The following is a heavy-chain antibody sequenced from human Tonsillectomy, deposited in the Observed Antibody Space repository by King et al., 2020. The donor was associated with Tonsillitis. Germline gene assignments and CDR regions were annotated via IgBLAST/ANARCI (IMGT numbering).Heavy chain of an antibody. J-gene: IGHJ4*02. Sequence: VQLQESGPGLVKPSQTLSLTCAISGDTVSSNSAAWNWIRQSPSRGLEWLGRTYYRSKWYNDYAVSVRSRITVNADTSRNQFSLHLNSVTPEDTAVYYCARDHIMIVSQHLDCWGQETLLT. CDR3: ARDHIMIVSQHLDC. D-gene: IGHD3-22*01. CDR1: GDTVSSNSAA. CDR2: TYYRSKWYN. V-gene: IGHV6-1*01.